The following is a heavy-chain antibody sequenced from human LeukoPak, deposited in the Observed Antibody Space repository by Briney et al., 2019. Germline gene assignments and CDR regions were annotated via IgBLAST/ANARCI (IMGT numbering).Heavy chain of an antibody. Sequence: GGSLRLSCVASGFSFSTYSFSWVRQAPGKGLEWVSGISASGGDTFYADSVKGRFTISRDNSKNTLSLQMNSLRVEDTAIYYCAKDVRRCNGGCTWGQGTLVTVSS. J-gene: IGHJ5*02. V-gene: IGHV3-23*01. CDR2: ISASGGDT. D-gene: IGHD2-8*01. CDR1: GFSFSTYS. CDR3: AKDVRRCNGGCT.